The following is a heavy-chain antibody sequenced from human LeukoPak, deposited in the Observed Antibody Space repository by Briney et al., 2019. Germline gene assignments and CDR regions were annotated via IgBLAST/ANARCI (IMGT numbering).Heavy chain of an antibody. J-gene: IGHJ4*02. CDR3: ARHPNTPMVKAHFDY. Sequence: SETLSLTCTVSGGSISSDYWTWIRQPPGKGLEWIGYIYHSGTTNYNPSLKSRVTISIDTSKNQFSLKLSSVTAADTAVYYCARHPNTPMVKAHFDYWGQGTLITVSS. D-gene: IGHD5-18*01. CDR2: IYHSGTT. CDR1: GGSISSDY. V-gene: IGHV4-59*08.